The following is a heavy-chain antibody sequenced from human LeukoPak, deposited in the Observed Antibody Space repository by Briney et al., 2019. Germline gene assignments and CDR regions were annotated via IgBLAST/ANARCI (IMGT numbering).Heavy chain of an antibody. CDR1: GFTFRSYA. CDR3: AKESRVAAAGRLYYYYYYMDV. Sequence: GGSLRLSCAASGFTFRSYAMSWVRQAPGKGLEWVSAISGSGGSSYYADSVKGRFTISRDNSKNTLYLQMNSLRAEDTAVYYCAKESRVAAAGRLYYYYYYMDVWGKGTTVTVSS. CDR2: ISGSGGSS. J-gene: IGHJ6*03. D-gene: IGHD6-13*01. V-gene: IGHV3-23*01.